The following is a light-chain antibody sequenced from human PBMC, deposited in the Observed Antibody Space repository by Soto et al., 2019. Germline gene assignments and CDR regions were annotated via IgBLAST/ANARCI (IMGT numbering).Light chain of an antibody. J-gene: IGKJ1*01. CDR2: DAS. Sequence: IVLTQSPATMPFDTGERATLSCRASQSGSSYLAWYQQKPGQAPSLLIYDASNRATGIPARFSGSGSGTDFTLTIISLEPEDFAGYSCQQRSNWPGTFGQGTQVEIK. V-gene: IGKV3-11*01. CDR1: QSGSSY. CDR3: QQRSNWPGT.